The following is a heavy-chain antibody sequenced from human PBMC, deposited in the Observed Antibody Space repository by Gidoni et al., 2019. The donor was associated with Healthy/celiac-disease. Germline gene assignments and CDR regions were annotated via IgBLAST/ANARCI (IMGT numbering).Heavy chain of an antibody. CDR3: ARLSIAARPGWFDP. Sequence: QLQLQESGPGLVKPSETLSLTCTVSGCSISSSSYYWGWIRQPPGKGLEWIGSIYYSGSTYYNPSLKSRVTISVDTSKNQFSLKLSSVTAADTAVYYCARLSIAARPGWFDPWGQGTLVTVSS. D-gene: IGHD6-6*01. CDR2: IYYSGST. J-gene: IGHJ5*02. V-gene: IGHV4-39*01. CDR1: GCSISSSSYY.